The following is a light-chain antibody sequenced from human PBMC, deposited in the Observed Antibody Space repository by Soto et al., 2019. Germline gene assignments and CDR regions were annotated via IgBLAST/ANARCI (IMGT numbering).Light chain of an antibody. CDR2: SAS. Sequence: DIEMTQSPATLYVCPGERGSLXCRASHSVGSHFVWYHQNAGKAPRHLLFSASTRATGIPARFSGSGSGTAFTLPISSLQSEDFAVYYCQQYNNWSITFGQGTRLEIK. J-gene: IGKJ5*01. CDR1: HSVGSH. V-gene: IGKV3-15*01. CDR3: QQYNNWSIT.